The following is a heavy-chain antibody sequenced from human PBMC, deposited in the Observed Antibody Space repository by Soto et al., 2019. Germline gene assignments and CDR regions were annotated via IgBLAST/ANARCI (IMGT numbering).Heavy chain of an antibody. D-gene: IGHD2-2*01. CDR2: TYYKSKWYN. CDR1: GDSVSSDSAA. J-gene: IGHJ6*02. CDR3: ARGEGCSSTSNTCHDYNGLDV. V-gene: IGHV6-1*01. Sequence: PSQTLLLTCAIYGDSVSSDSAAWSWIRQSPSRGLEWLGRTYYKSKWYNDYAVSVKSRITINPDTSKNQFSLQLNSVTPDDTAVYYCARGEGCSSTSNTCHDYNGLDVWGQGTTVTVSS.